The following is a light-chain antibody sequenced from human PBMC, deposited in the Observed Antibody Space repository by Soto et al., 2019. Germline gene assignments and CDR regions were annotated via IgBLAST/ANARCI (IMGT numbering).Light chain of an antibody. CDR3: QQYNKWPWT. CDR2: GSS. V-gene: IGKV3-15*01. Sequence: IVMTQSQDPLSVSPGERATLSCRTSQSVSNNLAWYQQNPGQAPRLLFYGSSTRATGIPARFSGSGSGTDFTLTIHSLQSEDFAVYYCQQYNKWPWTVGQGTKVDIK. J-gene: IGKJ1*01. CDR1: QSVSNN.